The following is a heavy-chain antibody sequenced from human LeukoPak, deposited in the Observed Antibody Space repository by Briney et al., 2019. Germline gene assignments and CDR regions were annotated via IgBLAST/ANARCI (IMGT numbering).Heavy chain of an antibody. CDR3: AKDLREQWLIPLDY. J-gene: IGHJ4*02. D-gene: IGHD6-19*01. Sequence: GGSLRLSCAASGFTFSTYAMSWVRQAPGKGLEWVSAISVSGGSTYYADSVKGRFTISRDNSKNTLYLQMNSLRAEDKAVYYCAKDLREQWLIPLDYWGQGTLVTVSS. V-gene: IGHV3-23*01. CDR2: ISVSGGST. CDR1: GFTFSTYA.